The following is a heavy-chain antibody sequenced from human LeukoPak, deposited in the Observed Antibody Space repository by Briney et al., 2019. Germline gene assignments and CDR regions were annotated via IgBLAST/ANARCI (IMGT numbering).Heavy chain of an antibody. Sequence: GGSLRLSCAASGFTFSSYWMHWARQAPGKGLVWVSRINSDGSSTSYADSVKGRFTISRDNAKNTLYLQMNSLRAEDTAVYYCARDLFTTVKYNWFDPWGQGTLVTVSS. CDR2: INSDGSST. CDR3: ARDLFTTVKYNWFDP. V-gene: IGHV3-74*01. CDR1: GFTFSSYW. J-gene: IGHJ5*02. D-gene: IGHD4-17*01.